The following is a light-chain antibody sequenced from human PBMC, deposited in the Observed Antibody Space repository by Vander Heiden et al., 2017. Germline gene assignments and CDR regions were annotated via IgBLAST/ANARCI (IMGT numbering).Light chain of an antibody. CDR1: QSISSY. Sequence: DIQMTQSPSSLSASVGDRVTITCRASQSISSYLNWYQQKPGKAPKLLIYAASNLQSGVPSRFSGSGSGTDFTLTIGSLQPEDFATYYCQQSYSAPITFGQGTRLVIK. J-gene: IGKJ5*01. V-gene: IGKV1-39*01. CDR3: QQSYSAPIT. CDR2: AAS.